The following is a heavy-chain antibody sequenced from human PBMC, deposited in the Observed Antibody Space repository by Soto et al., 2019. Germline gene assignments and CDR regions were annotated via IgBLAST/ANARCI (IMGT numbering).Heavy chain of an antibody. CDR3: IAGGDTSGARDY. D-gene: IGHD3-22*01. CDR1: GFDFGDYT. CDR2: IGWAGSVA. Sequence: EVKLLESGGVVVQPGGSLRLSCAASGFDFGDYTMYWVRQPPGKALEWVSLIGWAGSVAYYRDSVKGRFTISRDNKKNDLSLQMYSLTTEDPGLYYCIAGGDTSGARDYWCQGTRVTVSS. J-gene: IGHJ4*02. V-gene: IGHV3-43*01.